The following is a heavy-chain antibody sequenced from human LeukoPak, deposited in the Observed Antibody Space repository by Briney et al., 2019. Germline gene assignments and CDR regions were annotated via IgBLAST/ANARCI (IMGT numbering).Heavy chain of an antibody. D-gene: IGHD2-15*01. J-gene: IGHJ4*02. CDR2: INHSGST. V-gene: IGHV4-34*01. CDR1: GGSFSGYH. CDR3: ARGGENCSGGSCYQEGRREVDY. Sequence: KPSETLSLTCAVYGGSFSGYHWSWIRQPPGKGLEWIGEINHSGSTNYNPSLKSRVTISVDTSKNQFSLKLSSVTAADTAVYYCARGGENCSGGSCYQEGRREVDYWGQGTLVTVSS.